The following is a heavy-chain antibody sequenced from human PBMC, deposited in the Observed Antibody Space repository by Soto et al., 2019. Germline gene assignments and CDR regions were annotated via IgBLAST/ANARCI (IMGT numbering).Heavy chain of an antibody. CDR3: ARGQEKGGSGTYYYYGMDV. Sequence: GGSLRLSCAASGFTFSNYGMHWVRQAPGKGLEWVAIIWYDGSNKYYADSVKGRFTISRDNSKNTLSLQMNSLRAEDTAVYYCARGQEKGGSGTYYYYGMDVWGQGTTVTVSS. J-gene: IGHJ6*02. V-gene: IGHV3-33*01. D-gene: IGHD3-10*01. CDR1: GFTFSNYG. CDR2: IWYDGSNK.